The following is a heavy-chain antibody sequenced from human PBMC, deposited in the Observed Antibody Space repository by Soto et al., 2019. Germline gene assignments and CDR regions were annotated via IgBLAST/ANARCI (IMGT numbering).Heavy chain of an antibody. CDR1: GYTFTGYG. Sequence: QVQLVQSGAEVKKPGASVKVSCKASGYTFTGYGMTWVRQAPGQGLEWMGWISVNNGKAHYAQKVQGRVTMTTDTATSIVYMELRSLRSDDTAVYYCARDGNWSYEHWGQGTLVTVSS. CDR3: ARDGNWSYEH. J-gene: IGHJ4*02. V-gene: IGHV1-18*04. D-gene: IGHD1-7*01. CDR2: ISVNNGKA.